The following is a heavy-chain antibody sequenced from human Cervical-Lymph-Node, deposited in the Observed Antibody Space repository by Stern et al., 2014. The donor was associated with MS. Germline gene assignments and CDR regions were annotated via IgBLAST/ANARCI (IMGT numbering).Heavy chain of an antibody. J-gene: IGHJ4*02. D-gene: IGHD1-26*01. CDR2: IYWDDDK. Sequence: QVTLRESGPTLVKPTQTLTLTCTFSGFSFGSSGVGVGWIRQPPGKALEWLARIYWDDDKRYRPSLKSRLTITRDISKNQVVLTMTNMDPVDTATNYCALGTGTYSYFDYWGQGTLVTVSS. CDR1: GFSFGSSGVG. CDR3: ALGTGTYSYFDY. V-gene: IGHV2-5*02.